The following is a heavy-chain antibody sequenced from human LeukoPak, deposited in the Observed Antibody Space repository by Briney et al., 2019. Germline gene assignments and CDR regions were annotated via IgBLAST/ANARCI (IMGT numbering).Heavy chain of an antibody. Sequence: GGSLRLSCAASGFTFSTYGMTWVRQAPGKGLEWVGRIKSKTDGGTTDYAAPVKGRFTISRDDSKNTLYLQMNSLKTEDTAVYYCTTGYSYGYTEVDYWGQGTLVTVSS. J-gene: IGHJ4*02. CDR1: GFTFSTYG. D-gene: IGHD5-18*01. CDR3: TTGYSYGYTEVDY. CDR2: IKSKTDGGTT. V-gene: IGHV3-15*01.